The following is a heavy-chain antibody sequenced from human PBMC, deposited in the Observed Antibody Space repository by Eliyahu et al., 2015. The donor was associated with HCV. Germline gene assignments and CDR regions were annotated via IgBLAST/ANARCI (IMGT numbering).Heavy chain of an antibody. CDR1: GGSISSSSYY. D-gene: IGHD2-15*01. Sequence: QLQLQESGPGLVKPSETLSLTCTVSGGSISSSSYYWGWIRQPPGKGLEWIGSIYYSGSTYYNPSLKSRVTISVDTSKNQFSLKLSSVTAADTAVYYCARLGEVVVIAATSFDYWGQGTLVTVSS. CDR2: IYYSGST. J-gene: IGHJ4*02. V-gene: IGHV4-39*01. CDR3: ARLGEVVVIAATSFDY.